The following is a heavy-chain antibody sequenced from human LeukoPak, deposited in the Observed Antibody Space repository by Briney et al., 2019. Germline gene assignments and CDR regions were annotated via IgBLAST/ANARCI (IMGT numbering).Heavy chain of an antibody. Sequence: SETLSLTCTVSGGSISSYYWSWIRQPPGKGLEWIGYIYYSGSTNYNPSLKSRVTISVDTSKNQFSLKLSSVTAADTAVYYCARHSGYSSGWSFGYWGQGTLVTVSP. V-gene: IGHV4-59*08. D-gene: IGHD6-19*01. CDR1: GGSISSYY. J-gene: IGHJ4*02. CDR3: ARHSGYSSGWSFGY. CDR2: IYYSGST.